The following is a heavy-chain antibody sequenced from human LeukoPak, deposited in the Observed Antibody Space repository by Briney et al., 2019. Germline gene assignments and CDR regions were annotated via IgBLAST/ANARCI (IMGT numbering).Heavy chain of an antibody. CDR2: INPNSGGT. CDR3: ARDPITMIVVIGVPMDV. CDR1: GYTFTGYY. Sequence: GASVKVSCKASGYTFTGYYMHWVRQAPGQGLEWMGWINPNSGGTNYAQKFQGRVTMTRYTSISTAYMELSRLRSDDTAVYYCARDPITMIVVIGVPMDVWGKGTTVTVSS. D-gene: IGHD3-22*01. V-gene: IGHV1-2*02. J-gene: IGHJ6*03.